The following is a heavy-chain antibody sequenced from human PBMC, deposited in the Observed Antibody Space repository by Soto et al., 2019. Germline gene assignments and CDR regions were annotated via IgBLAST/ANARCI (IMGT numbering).Heavy chain of an antibody. CDR3: AKDFSVGGSYFDY. D-gene: IGHD1-26*01. J-gene: IGHJ4*02. Sequence: GGSLRLSCAASGFTFSSYAMSWVRQAPGKGLEWVSAISGSGGSTYYADSVKGRFTITRDNSKNTLYLQMNSLRAEDTAVYYCAKDFSVGGSYFDYGGQGTLVTVSS. V-gene: IGHV3-23*01. CDR2: ISGSGGST. CDR1: GFTFSSYA.